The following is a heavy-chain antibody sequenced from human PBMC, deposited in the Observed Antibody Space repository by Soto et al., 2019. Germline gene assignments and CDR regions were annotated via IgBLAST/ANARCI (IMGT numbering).Heavy chain of an antibody. CDR2: IYWDDDK. CDR3: AHSDFWRGYGKREAFDI. Sequence: QITLKESGPTLVKPTQTLTLTCTFSGFSLSTSGVGVGWIRQPPGKALEWLALIYWDDDKRYSPSLKSRLTITKDTSKNQVVLTMTNMDPVDTATYYCAHSDFWRGYGKREAFDIWGQGTMVTVSS. J-gene: IGHJ3*02. V-gene: IGHV2-5*02. D-gene: IGHD3-3*01. CDR1: GFSLSTSGVG.